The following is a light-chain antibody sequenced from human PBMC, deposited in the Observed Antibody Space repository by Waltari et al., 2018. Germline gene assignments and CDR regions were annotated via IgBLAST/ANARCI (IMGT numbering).Light chain of an antibody. Sequence: QPALTQPASVSGSPGQSITISCTRTSNDIGKSNPVCWYKQTPRKAPRLIISEVTERPSGVPDRFSGSKSGTSASLAISGLRSEDEADYYCAAWDDSLSALFGGGTKLTVL. CDR2: EVT. V-gene: IGLV2-14*02. J-gene: IGLJ2*01. CDR1: SNDIGKSNP. CDR3: AAWDDSLSAL.